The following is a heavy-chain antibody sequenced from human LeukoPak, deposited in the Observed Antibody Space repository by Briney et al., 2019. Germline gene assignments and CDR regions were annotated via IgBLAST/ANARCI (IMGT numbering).Heavy chain of an antibody. V-gene: IGHV1-69*11. CDR3: AGESFSRRAGITMVRGVITY. Sequence: ASVKVSCKASGGTLSNYAINWVRQAPGQGLEWMGRIIPILDTTNYAQKFQGRVTIITDESTSTAYMELITLRSGDTAVYYCAGESFSRRAGITMVRGVITYWGQRTLVTVSS. J-gene: IGHJ4*02. CDR2: IIPILDTT. CDR1: GGTLSNYA. D-gene: IGHD3-10*01.